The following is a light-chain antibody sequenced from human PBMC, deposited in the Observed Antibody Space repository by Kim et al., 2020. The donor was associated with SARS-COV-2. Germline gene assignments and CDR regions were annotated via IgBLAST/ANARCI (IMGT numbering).Light chain of an antibody. J-gene: IGLJ3*02. CDR3: VLYLGSDMVV. CDR1: SGSVSPSYY. V-gene: IGLV8-61*01. Sequence: QTVVTQEPSFSVSPGGTVTLTCGLSSGSVSPSYYPSWYQQTPGQAPRTLIYSTNTRSSGVPDRFSGSILGNKAALTITGAQADDESDYYCVLYLGSDMVVFGGGTQLTVL. CDR2: STN.